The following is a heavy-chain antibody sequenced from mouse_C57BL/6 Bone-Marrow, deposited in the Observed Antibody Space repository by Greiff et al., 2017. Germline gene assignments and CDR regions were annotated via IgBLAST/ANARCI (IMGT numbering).Heavy chain of an antibody. J-gene: IGHJ3*01. D-gene: IGHD2-4*01. CDR2: IRSKSSNYAT. CDR3: VRDYDYDADFAY. V-gene: IGHV10-3*01. Sequence: EVQGVESGGGLVQPKGSLKLSCAASGFTFNTYAMHWVRQAPGKGLEWVARIRSKSSNYATYYADSVKYRFTISRDDSQSMLYLQMNNLKTEDTAMYYCVRDYDYDADFAYWGQGTLVTVSA. CDR1: GFTFNTYA.